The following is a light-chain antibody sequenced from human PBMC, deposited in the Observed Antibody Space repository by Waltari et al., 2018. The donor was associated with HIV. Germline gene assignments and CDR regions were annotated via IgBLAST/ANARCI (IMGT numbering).Light chain of an antibody. CDR1: QSVNRY. Sequence: EIVLTQSPATLSLSQGDRATLSCRASQSVNRYLAWYQQKPGQAPRLLIYDASSRATGIPARFSGSGSGTDFTLTISSLEPEDFAVYYCQQRNSWPRTFGQGTRVEGK. V-gene: IGKV3-11*01. CDR2: DAS. CDR3: QQRNSWPRT. J-gene: IGKJ1*01.